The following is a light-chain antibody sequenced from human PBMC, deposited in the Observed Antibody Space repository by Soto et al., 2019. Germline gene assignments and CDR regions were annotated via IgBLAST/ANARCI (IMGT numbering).Light chain of an antibody. V-gene: IGLV1-44*01. CDR1: SSNIGSNT. J-gene: IGLJ3*02. Sequence: QSVLTQPPSASGTPGQRVTISCSGSSSNIGSNTVSWYPQLPGTAPKLLIYTNNQRPSGVPDRFSGSKSGTSASLAISGLQSEDEADYYCATWDDSLNGWVFGGGTKLTVL. CDR2: TNN. CDR3: ATWDDSLNGWV.